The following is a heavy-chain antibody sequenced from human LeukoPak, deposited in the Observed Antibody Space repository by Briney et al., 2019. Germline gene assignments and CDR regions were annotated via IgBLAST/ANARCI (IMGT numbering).Heavy chain of an antibody. CDR3: VRVSSDWEYFDQ. CDR2: TNSDGRTT. Sequence: PGGPLRLSCAASEFTFRSYAMQWVRQAPGKGLVWVPRTNSDGRTTTYADSVKGRFTIFRDNAKNTLYLQMNNLSAEDTSVYYRVRVSSDWEYFDQWGQGALVTVSS. CDR1: EFTFRSYA. J-gene: IGHJ4*02. D-gene: IGHD6-19*01. V-gene: IGHV3-74*01.